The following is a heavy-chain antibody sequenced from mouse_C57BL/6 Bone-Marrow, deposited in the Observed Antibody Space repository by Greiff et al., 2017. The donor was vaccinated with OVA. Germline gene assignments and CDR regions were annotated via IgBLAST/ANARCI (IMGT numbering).Heavy chain of an antibody. D-gene: IGHD1-1*02. V-gene: IGHV2-2*01. CDR3: AARKLWHYWYFDV. CDR1: GFSLTSYG. CDR2: IWSGGST. J-gene: IGHJ1*03. Sequence: QVQLQQSGPGLVQPSQSLSITCTVSGFSLTSYGVHWVRQSPGKGPEWLGVIWSGGSTDYNAAFISRLSISKDNSKSQVFFKMNSLQADDTAIYYCAARKLWHYWYFDVWGTGTTVTVSS.